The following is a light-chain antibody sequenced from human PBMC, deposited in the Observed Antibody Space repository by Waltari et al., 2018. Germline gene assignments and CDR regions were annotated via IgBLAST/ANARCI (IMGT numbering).Light chain of an antibody. J-gene: IGKJ4*01. V-gene: IGKV3-15*01. CDR3: QQHNNWPLT. Sequence: EIMITHSPSTLSGSPGERSTLSCSARRSVGSNLAWYQQRPGQAPRLLISGASTGATGVPDRFSGSGSGTEFTLTISSVQSDDFAIYYCQQHNNWPLTFGGGTKVESK. CDR2: GAS. CDR1: RSVGSN.